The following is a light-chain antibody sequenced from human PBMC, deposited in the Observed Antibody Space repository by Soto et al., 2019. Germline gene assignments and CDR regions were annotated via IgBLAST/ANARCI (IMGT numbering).Light chain of an antibody. J-gene: IGKJ1*01. CDR2: AAS. V-gene: IGKV1-39*01. CDR3: QESFVPPWS. CDR1: QNIRKY. Sequence: DIQMTQSPSSLSASVGDRVTITCRASQNIRKYINWYQQKAGKAPKVLIYAASSLQSGVPSRFSGSGSGTEFTLSISSLQPEDFATYYCQESFVPPWSFSQGTRVEIK.